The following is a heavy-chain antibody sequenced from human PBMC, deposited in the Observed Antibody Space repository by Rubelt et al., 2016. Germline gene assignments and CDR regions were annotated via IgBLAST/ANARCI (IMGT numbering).Heavy chain of an antibody. D-gene: IGHD4-11*01. V-gene: IGHV3-23*04. CDR3: AKVLCSNYCWYFDL. J-gene: IGHJ2*01. Sequence: EVQLVESGGGLVQPGGSLRLSCAASGFTFSTYGMNWVRQAPGKGLEWVSGISGSGGSTYDADSVKGRFTISSDNSKNQLYLQMNNLRAEDTAVYCCAKVLCSNYCWYFDLWGRGTLVTVSS. CDR1: GFTFSTYG. CDR2: ISGSGGST.